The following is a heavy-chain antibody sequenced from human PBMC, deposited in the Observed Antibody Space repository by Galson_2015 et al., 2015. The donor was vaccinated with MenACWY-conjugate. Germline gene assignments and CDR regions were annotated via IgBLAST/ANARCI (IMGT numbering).Heavy chain of an antibody. CDR1: GYTFTSNW. CDR3: SRQWFGSSSLDS. V-gene: IGHV5-51*01. D-gene: IGHD6-6*01. Sequence: QSGAEVKKPGESLKISCKGSGYTFTSNWIGWVRQMPGKGLEWMGIIYPGDSDTRYTPSFQGHVTISADKSINTAYLRWGSLEASDTAMYYCSRQWFGSSSLDSSGQGTLVTVSS. CDR2: IYPGDSDT. J-gene: IGHJ4*02.